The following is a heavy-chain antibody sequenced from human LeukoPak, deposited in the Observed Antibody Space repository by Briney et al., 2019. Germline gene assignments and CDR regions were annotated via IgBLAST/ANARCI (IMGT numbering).Heavy chain of an antibody. CDR3: AREGYCSSTSCREHYMDV. CDR1: GGSSSSHD. D-gene: IGHD2-2*01. J-gene: IGHJ6*03. V-gene: IGHV4-59*11. Sequence: PSETLSLTYTVAGGSSSSHDWSWILHPPWKGLEWIGYIFYSGSTNYNPSLRSRVTMSVDTSKNQFSLMVGSVTAADTAVYYCAREGYCSSTSCREHYMDVWGEGTTVTVSS. CDR2: IFYSGST.